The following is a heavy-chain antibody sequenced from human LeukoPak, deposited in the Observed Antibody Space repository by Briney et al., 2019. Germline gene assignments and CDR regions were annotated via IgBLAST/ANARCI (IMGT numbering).Heavy chain of an antibody. CDR3: ARVLMVYAGSDY. CDR2: INPNSGGT. V-gene: IGHV1-2*02. D-gene: IGHD2-8*01. J-gene: IGHJ4*02. Sequence: ASVKVSCKASGYTFTGYYMHWVRQAPGQGLEWMGWINPNSGGTNYAQKFQGRVTMTRDTSISTAYMELSRLRSDDTAVHYCARVLMVYAGSDYWGQGTLVTVSS. CDR1: GYTFTGYY.